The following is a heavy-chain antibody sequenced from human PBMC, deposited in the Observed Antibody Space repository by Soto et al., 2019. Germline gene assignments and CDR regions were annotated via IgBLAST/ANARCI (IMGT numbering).Heavy chain of an antibody. CDR1: GGSISTYY. CDR2: IYYTGNT. J-gene: IGHJ5*02. V-gene: IGHV4-59*13. CDR3: ARAQPFDFPNCFDP. Sequence: QVQLQESGPGLVKPSETLSLTCTVTGGSISTYYWSWIRQPPGKGLEWIGHIYYTGNTNYNPSLKSGVPIPVDTSPNRFSRRLRSVSPADTAVYYCARAQPFDFPNCFDPWGQGPLVTVSS. D-gene: IGHD3-3*01.